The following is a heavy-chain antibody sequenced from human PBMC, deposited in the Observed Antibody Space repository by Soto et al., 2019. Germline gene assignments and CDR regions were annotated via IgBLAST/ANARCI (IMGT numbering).Heavy chain of an antibody. CDR2: ISYDGGNK. CDR1: GFTFSSYA. J-gene: IGHJ6*02. CDR3: ARGKAWDSSGSPGGMDV. D-gene: IGHD3-22*01. Sequence: GVSLRLSCAASGFTFSSYAMHWVRQAPGKGLEWVAVISYDGGNKYYADSVKGRFTISRDNSKNTLYLQMNSLRAEDTAVYYCARGKAWDSSGSPGGMDVWGQGTTVTVSS. V-gene: IGHV3-30-3*01.